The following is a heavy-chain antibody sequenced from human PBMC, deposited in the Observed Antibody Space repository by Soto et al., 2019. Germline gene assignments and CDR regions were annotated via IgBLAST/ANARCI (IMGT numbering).Heavy chain of an antibody. J-gene: IGHJ6*02. CDR3: ARSCIRGGDCPVSYGMDV. D-gene: IGHD2-21*02. CDR2: IYYSGST. Sequence: QVQLQESGPGLVKPSQTLSLTCTVSGGSISSGGYYWSWIRQHPGKGLEWIGYIYYSGSTYYNPSLKIRVTISVDTSKNQFSLKLSSVTAADTAVYYCARSCIRGGDCPVSYGMDVWGQGTTVTVSS. CDR1: GGSISSGGYY. V-gene: IGHV4-31*03.